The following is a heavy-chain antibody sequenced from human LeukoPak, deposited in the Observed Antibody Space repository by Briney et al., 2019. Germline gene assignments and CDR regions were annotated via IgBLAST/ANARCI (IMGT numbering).Heavy chain of an antibody. CDR3: ARVTHQNYYGVWGGSDAFNV. CDR2: INPKSGGS. CDR1: GYTFTDYY. J-gene: IGHJ3*01. V-gene: IGHV1-2*02. D-gene: IGHD3-10*01. Sequence: GASVKVSCKASGYTFTDYYVHWVRRAPGQGLEWMGWINPKSGGSNYAQKFQGRVSMTRDTSITTAYMELSRLRSDDTAVYYCARVTHQNYYGVWGGSDAFNVWGQGTMVTVSS.